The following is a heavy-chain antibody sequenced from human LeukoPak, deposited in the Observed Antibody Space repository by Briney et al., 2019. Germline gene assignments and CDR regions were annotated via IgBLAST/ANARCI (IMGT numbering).Heavy chain of an antibody. CDR1: GFILSDHY. J-gene: IGHJ5*02. CDR2: ISYDGSNK. CDR3: AKGRGIVVVPAAGFDP. Sequence: GGSLRLSCAGSGFILSDHYIDWVRQAPGKGLEWVAVISYDGSNKYYADSVKGRFTISRDNSKNTLYLQMNSLRAEDTAVYYCAKGRGIVVVPAAGFDPWGQGTLVTVSS. D-gene: IGHD2-2*01. V-gene: IGHV3-30*18.